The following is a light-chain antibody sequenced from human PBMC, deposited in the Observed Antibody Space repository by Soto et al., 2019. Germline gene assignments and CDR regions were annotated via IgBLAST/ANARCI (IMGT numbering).Light chain of an antibody. J-gene: IGKJ1*01. V-gene: IGKV3-15*01. CDR2: GAS. Sequence: EIVMTQSPATLSVSPGERATLSCRASQSVSSNLAWYQQKPGQAPSLLIYGASTRATGIPARFSGSGSGTEFTLTISSLQSEDFAVYYCQQYNNWPPWTFGQGTEVEIK. CDR1: QSVSSN. CDR3: QQYNNWPPWT.